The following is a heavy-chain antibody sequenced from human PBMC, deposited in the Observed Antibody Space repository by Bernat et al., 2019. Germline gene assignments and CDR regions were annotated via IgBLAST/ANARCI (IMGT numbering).Heavy chain of an antibody. CDR2: ISYDGSNK. Sequence: QVQLVESGGGVVQPGRSLRLSCAASGFTFSSYSMHWVRQAPGKGLEWVAVISYDGSNKYYADSVKGRFTISRDNSKNTLYLQMNSLRAEDTAMYYCARQVYSNLGAFDYWGQGTLATVSS. D-gene: IGHD4-11*01. CDR1: GFTFSSYS. CDR3: ARQVYSNLGAFDY. J-gene: IGHJ4*02. V-gene: IGHV3-30*01.